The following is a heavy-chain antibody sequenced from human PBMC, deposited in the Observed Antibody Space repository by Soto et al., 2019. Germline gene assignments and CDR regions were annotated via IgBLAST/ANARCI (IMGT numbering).Heavy chain of an antibody. CDR1: GFTFSNYD. Sequence: EVQLVESGGGLVQPGGSLRLSCVVSGFTFSNYDMHWVRQVTGKGLEWVSAIASAGDTYYADSVKGRFTISRENAGDSLFLQMSSLRVGDTAVYYCVALGAHIFWGQGTLVTVSS. D-gene: IGHD2-8*02. CDR3: VALGAHIF. J-gene: IGHJ4*02. V-gene: IGHV3-13*04. CDR2: IASAGDT.